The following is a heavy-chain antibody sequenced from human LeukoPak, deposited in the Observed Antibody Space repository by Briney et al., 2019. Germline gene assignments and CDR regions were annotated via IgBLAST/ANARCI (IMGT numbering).Heavy chain of an antibody. D-gene: IGHD3-22*01. Sequence: SETLSLTCAVYGGSFSGYYWSWIRQPPGKGLEWIGEINHSGSTNYNPSLKSRVTISVDTSKNQFSLKLSSVTAADTAVYYCARGRRSITMIVVVIKTEPFDYWAREPWSPSPQ. CDR3: ARGRRSITMIVVVIKTEPFDY. CDR1: GGSFSGYY. V-gene: IGHV4-34*01. CDR2: INHSGST. J-gene: IGHJ4*02.